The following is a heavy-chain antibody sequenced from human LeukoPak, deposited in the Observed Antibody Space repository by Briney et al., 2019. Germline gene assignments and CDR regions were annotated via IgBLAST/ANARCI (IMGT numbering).Heavy chain of an antibody. CDR2: ISAYNGNT. J-gene: IGHJ6*02. CDR1: GGTFSSYG. Sequence: ASVKVSCKASGGTFSSYGISWVRQAPGQGLEWMGWISAYNGNTNYAQKLQGRVTMTTDTSTSTAYMELRSLRSDDTAVYYCARDRVILQDHYYYGMDVWGQGTTVTVSS. CDR3: ARDRVILQDHYYYGMDV. V-gene: IGHV1-18*01. D-gene: IGHD3-16*01.